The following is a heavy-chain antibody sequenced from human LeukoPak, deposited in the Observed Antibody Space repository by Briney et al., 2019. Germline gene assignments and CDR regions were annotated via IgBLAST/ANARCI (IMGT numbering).Heavy chain of an antibody. CDR3: ARKYSGTNPFDY. J-gene: IGHJ4*02. D-gene: IGHD1-26*01. CDR2: INNSGGST. V-gene: IGHV3-23*01. CDR1: GFTLNNYA. Sequence: GGSLRLSCAASGFTLNNYAMSWVRQAPVKGLEWVSIINNSGGSTYYADSVKGRFTISRDLSKNTLYLQMNSLRAEDTALYYCARKYSGTNPFDYWGQGTLVTVSS.